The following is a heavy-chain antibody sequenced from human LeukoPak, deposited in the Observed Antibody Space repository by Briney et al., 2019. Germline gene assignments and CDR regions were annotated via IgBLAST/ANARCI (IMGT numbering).Heavy chain of an antibody. CDR2: INHSGST. Sequence: PSETLSLTCAVYGGSFSGYYWSWIRQPPGKGLEWIGEINHSGSTNYNPSLKSRVTMSVDTSKNQFSLKLSSVTAADTAVYYCARVVVAAMGWFDPWGQGTLVTVSS. V-gene: IGHV4-34*01. CDR1: GGSFSGYY. J-gene: IGHJ5*02. D-gene: IGHD2-15*01. CDR3: ARVVVAAMGWFDP.